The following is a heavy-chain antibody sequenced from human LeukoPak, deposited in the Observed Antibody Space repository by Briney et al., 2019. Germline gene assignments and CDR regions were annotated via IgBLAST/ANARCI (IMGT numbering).Heavy chain of an antibody. CDR3: AKGGVRDGYNSDYYYMDV. D-gene: IGHD5-24*01. V-gene: IGHV3-43D*03. J-gene: IGHJ6*03. CDR2: ISWDGGST. CDR1: GFTFDDYA. Sequence: PGGSLRLSCAASGFTFDDYAMHWVRQAPGKGLEWVSLISWDGGSTYYADSVKGRFTISRDNSKNSLYLQMNSLRAEDTALYYCAKGGVRDGYNSDYYYMDVWGKGTTVTVCS.